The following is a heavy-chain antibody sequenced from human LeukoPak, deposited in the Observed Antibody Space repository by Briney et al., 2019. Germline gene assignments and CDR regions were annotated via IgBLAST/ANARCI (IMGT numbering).Heavy chain of an antibody. V-gene: IGHV3-30*04. J-gene: IGHJ6*02. CDR2: ISYDGSNK. D-gene: IGHD3-10*01. CDR1: GFTFSSYA. Sequence: PGGSLRLSCAASGFTFSSYAMHWVRQAPGKGLEWVAVISYDGSNKYYADSVKGRFTISRDNSKNTLYLQVNSLRAEDTAVYYCARELGSGSDYGMDVWGQGTTVTVSS. CDR3: ARELGSGSDYGMDV.